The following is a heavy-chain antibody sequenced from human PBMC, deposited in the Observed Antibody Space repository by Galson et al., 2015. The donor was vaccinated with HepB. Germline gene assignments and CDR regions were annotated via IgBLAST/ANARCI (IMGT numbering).Heavy chain of an antibody. CDR2: IGFGTI. CDR1: GFTFSSYS. J-gene: IGHJ4*02. D-gene: IGHD2-21*01. V-gene: IGHV3-48*02. Sequence: SLRLSCAASGFTFSSYSMNWVRQAPGKGLEWVSYIGFGTISYADSVKGRFTISRDNAKNSLFMQMNSLRDEDAAVYYCVRDYLWSFDYWGLGTLVTVSS. CDR3: VRDYLWSFDY.